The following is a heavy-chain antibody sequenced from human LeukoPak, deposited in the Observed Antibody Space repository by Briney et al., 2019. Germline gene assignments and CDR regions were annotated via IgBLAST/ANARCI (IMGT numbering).Heavy chain of an antibody. CDR3: ARDGYYDSSGYYYYYYGMDV. CDR1: GGSISSYY. CDR2: IYYSGST. Sequence: SETLSLTCTVSGGSISSYYWSWIRQPPGKGLEWIGYIYYSGSTNYNPSLKSRVTISVDTSKNQYSLKLSSVTAADMAVYYCARDGYYDSSGYYYYYYGMDVWGQGTTVTVSS. D-gene: IGHD3-22*01. J-gene: IGHJ6*02. V-gene: IGHV4-59*01.